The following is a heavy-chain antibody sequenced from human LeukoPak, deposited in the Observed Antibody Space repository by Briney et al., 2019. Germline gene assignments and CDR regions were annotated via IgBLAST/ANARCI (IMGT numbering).Heavy chain of an antibody. J-gene: IGHJ4*02. CDR1: GFTFSSYS. CDR3: ARDSPLVAAAASFDY. Sequence: GGSLRLSCAASGFTFSSYSMNWVRQAPGKGLEWVSSISSSSSYIYYADSVKGRFTISRDNAKNSLYLQMNSLRAEDTAVYYCARDSPLVAAAASFDYWGQGTLVTVSS. D-gene: IGHD6-13*01. V-gene: IGHV3-21*01. CDR2: ISSSSSYI.